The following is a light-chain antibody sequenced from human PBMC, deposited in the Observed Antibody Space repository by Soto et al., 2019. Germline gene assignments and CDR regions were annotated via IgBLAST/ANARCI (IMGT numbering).Light chain of an antibody. CDR3: QQYHNWWT. CDR2: GAS. Sequence: DIVMTQSPATLSVSPGEEVTLSCRASDTVSTNLAWYQQRPGQAPRVVVYGASVRATGVPDRFRGSGSRTEFTLTISGLQSEDFATYYCQQYHNWWTFGQGTKVEV. CDR1: DTVSTN. J-gene: IGKJ1*01. V-gene: IGKV3-15*01.